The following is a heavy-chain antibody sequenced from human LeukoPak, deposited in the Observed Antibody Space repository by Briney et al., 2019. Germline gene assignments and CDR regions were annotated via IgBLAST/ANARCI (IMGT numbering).Heavy chain of an antibody. CDR1: GDSVTNTRYY. V-gene: IGHV4-39*07. CDR3: ARENCSGGSCYSIYYYYYMDV. D-gene: IGHD2-15*01. CDR2: IYYTGDT. Sequence: ASETLSLTCTVSGDSVTNTRYYWGWIRQPPGKGLERIGTIYYTGDTYYNPSLKSRVTISVDTSKNQFSLKLSSVTAADTAVYYCARENCSGGSCYSIYYYYYMDVWGKGTTVTVSS. J-gene: IGHJ6*03.